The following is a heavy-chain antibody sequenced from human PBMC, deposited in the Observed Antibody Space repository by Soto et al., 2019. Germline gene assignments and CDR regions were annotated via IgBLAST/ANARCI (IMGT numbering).Heavy chain of an antibody. V-gene: IGHV1-69*06. Sequence: SVEVSCKXSGGTFSSYAISWVRQAPGQGLEWMGGIIPIFGTANYAQKFQGRVTITADKSTSTAYMELSSLRSEDTAVYYCASTGPRLRFLEWFTPNYGMDVWGQGPTVTVSS. J-gene: IGHJ6*02. CDR2: IIPIFGTA. CDR3: ASTGPRLRFLEWFTPNYGMDV. D-gene: IGHD3-3*01. CDR1: GGTFSSYA.